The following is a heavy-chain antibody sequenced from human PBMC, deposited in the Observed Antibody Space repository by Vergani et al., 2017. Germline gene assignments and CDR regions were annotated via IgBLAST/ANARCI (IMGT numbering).Heavy chain of an antibody. CDR1: GFTFSSYS. J-gene: IGHJ6*02. D-gene: IGHD3-10*01. CDR2: ISSSSSYI. V-gene: IGHV3-21*01. Sequence: EVQLVESGGGLVKRGGSLRLSCAASGFTFSSYSMNWVRQAPGKGLEWVSSISSSSSYIHYSDSLKGRFTISRDNAKSSLYLQMNSLRAEDTGVYYCARDRYCQGSGSYPYFYYYGLDVWGQGTAVTVSS. CDR3: ARDRYCQGSGSYPYFYYYGLDV.